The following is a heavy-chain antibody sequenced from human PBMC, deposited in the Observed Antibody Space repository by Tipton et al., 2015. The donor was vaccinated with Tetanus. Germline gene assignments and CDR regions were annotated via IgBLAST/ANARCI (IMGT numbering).Heavy chain of an antibody. CDR2: LSYSGVHT. Sequence: LRLSCAASGFLFRDFAMAWVRQAPGKGLEWVSALSYSGVHTYYADSVKGRLFISRDNSNGTLFLQINNLRAEDTAVYYCAKVRESTVTRYFDSWGQGTLVTVSS. CDR1: GFLFRDFA. J-gene: IGHJ4*02. V-gene: IGHV3-23*01. CDR3: AKVRESTVTRYFDS. D-gene: IGHD4-17*01.